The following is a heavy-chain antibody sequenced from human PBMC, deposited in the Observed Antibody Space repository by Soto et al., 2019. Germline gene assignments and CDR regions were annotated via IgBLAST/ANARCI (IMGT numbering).Heavy chain of an antibody. CDR3: AREEVAYYDSGSYNWFDP. CDR1: GGSISSGGYY. CDR2: IYYSGST. D-gene: IGHD3-10*01. V-gene: IGHV4-31*03. J-gene: IGHJ5*02. Sequence: PSETLSLTCTVSGGSISSGGYYWSWIRQYPGKGLEWIGYIYYSGSTYYNPSLKSRVTISVDTSNNQFSLKLSFVTAAYTAVYYCAREEVAYYDSGSYNWFDPWGQG.